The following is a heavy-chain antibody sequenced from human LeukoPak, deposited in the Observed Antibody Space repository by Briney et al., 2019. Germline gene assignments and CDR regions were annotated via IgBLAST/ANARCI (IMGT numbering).Heavy chain of an antibody. CDR1: GYTFTAYY. J-gene: IGHJ4*02. Sequence: ASVKVSCKASGYTFTAYYMHWVRQAPGQGPEWMGWINPNSGVTNYAQRFQGRVIMTSDTSISTAYMEFSRLRSDDTAMYYCARDLGVTVRPFSLFYWGQGTLVTVSS. CDR3: ARDLGVTVRPFSLFY. V-gene: IGHV1-2*02. D-gene: IGHD6-6*01. CDR2: INPNSGVT.